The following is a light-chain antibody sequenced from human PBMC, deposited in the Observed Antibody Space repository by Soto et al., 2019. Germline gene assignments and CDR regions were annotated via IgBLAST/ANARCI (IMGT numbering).Light chain of an antibody. Sequence: DIQMTQSPSTLSASVGDRVTITCRASQSISSWLAWYQQKPGKAPKLLIYKASSLESGFPSRFSGSGSGTDFTLTISSLQPDDFATYYCQQYNSYSETFGQGTKV. J-gene: IGKJ1*01. CDR1: QSISSW. CDR2: KAS. CDR3: QQYNSYSET. V-gene: IGKV1-5*03.